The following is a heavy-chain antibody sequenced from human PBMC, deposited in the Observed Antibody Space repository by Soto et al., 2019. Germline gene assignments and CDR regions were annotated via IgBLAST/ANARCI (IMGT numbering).Heavy chain of an antibody. V-gene: IGHV1-18*01. Sequence: ASVKVSCKASGYTFTSYGISWVRQAPGQGLEWMGWISAYNGNTNYAQKLQGRVTMTTDTSTSTAYMELRSLRSDDTAVYYCARDGGYYYARGWPNFDYWGQGTLVTVSS. D-gene: IGHD3-22*01. J-gene: IGHJ4*02. CDR3: ARDGGYYYARGWPNFDY. CDR1: GYTFTSYG. CDR2: ISAYNGNT.